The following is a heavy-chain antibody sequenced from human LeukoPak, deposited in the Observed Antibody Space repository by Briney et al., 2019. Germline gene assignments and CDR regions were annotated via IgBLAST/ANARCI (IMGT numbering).Heavy chain of an antibody. Sequence: SETLSLTCTVSGGSISSYYWSWIRQPPGKGLEWIGEINHSGSTNYNPSLKSRVTISVDTSKNQFSLKLSSVTAADTAVYYCAREHIAAAGIDYWGQGTLVTVSS. V-gene: IGHV4-34*01. D-gene: IGHD6-13*01. CDR2: INHSGST. J-gene: IGHJ4*02. CDR1: GGSISSYY. CDR3: AREHIAAAGIDY.